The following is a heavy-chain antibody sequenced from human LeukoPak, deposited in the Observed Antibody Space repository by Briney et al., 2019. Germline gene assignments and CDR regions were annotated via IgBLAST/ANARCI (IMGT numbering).Heavy chain of an antibody. D-gene: IGHD3-3*01. Sequence: SETLSLTCTVSGGSISSSSYYWGWIRQPPGKGLEWIGSIYYSGSTYYNPSLKSRVTISVDTSKNQFSLKLSSVTAADTAVYYCARDAGGTEWLSFLSNYGMDVWGQGTTVTVSS. CDR2: IYYSGST. CDR1: GGSISSSSYY. J-gene: IGHJ6*02. CDR3: ARDAGGTEWLSFLSNYGMDV. V-gene: IGHV4-39*07.